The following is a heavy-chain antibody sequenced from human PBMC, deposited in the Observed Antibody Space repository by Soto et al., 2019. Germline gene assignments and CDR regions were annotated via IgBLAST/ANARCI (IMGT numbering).Heavy chain of an antibody. J-gene: IGHJ4*02. CDR1: GFTFSSYW. Sequence: GGSLRLSCAASGFTFSSYWMHWVRQAPGKGLVWVSRINSDGSSTSYADSVKGRFTISRDNAKNTLYLQMNSLRAEDTAVYYCARGGIVVVPAAPIDYWGQGTLVTVSS. D-gene: IGHD2-2*01. CDR2: INSDGSST. V-gene: IGHV3-74*01. CDR3: ARGGIVVVPAAPIDY.